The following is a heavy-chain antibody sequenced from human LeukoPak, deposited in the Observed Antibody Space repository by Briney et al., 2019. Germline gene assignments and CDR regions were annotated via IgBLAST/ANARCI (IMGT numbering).Heavy chain of an antibody. V-gene: IGHV3-21*01. Sequence: GGSLRLFCAASGFTFSSYSMNWVRQAPGKGLEWVSSISSGSSYIYYADSVKGRFTISRDNAKNSLYLQMNSLRAEDTAVYSCARVRDYGDFPPDGAFDIWGQGTMVTVSS. CDR2: ISSGSSYI. CDR1: GFTFSSYS. D-gene: IGHD4-17*01. J-gene: IGHJ3*02. CDR3: ARVRDYGDFPPDGAFDI.